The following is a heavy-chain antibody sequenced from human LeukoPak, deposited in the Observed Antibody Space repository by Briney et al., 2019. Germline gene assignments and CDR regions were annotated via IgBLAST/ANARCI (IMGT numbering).Heavy chain of an antibody. J-gene: IGHJ4*02. CDR1: GFTFSSYG. Sequence: GESLKISCKGSGFTFSSYGMHWVRQAPGKGLEWVAVISYDGSNKYYADSVKGRFTISRDNSKNTLYLQMNSLRAEDTAVYYCAKGGSYAFDYWGQGTLVTVSS. D-gene: IGHD2-15*01. CDR2: ISYDGSNK. V-gene: IGHV3-30*18. CDR3: AKGGSYAFDY.